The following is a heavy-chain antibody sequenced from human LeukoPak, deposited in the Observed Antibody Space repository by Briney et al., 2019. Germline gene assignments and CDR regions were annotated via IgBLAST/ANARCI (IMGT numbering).Heavy chain of an antibody. J-gene: IGHJ4*02. D-gene: IGHD3-16*01. V-gene: IGHV4-59*01. CDR2: MYYSGST. CDR1: GGSISGYY. CDR3: ARLWGTTFDY. Sequence: SETLSLTCTVSGGSISGYYWSWIRQPPGKGLEWIGYMYYSGSTNYNPSLKSRVTISVDTSKNQFSLKLSSVTAADTAVYYCARLWGTTFDYWGQGRLVTVSS.